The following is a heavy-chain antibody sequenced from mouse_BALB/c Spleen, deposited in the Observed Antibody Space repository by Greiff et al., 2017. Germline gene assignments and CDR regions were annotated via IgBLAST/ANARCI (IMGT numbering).Heavy chain of an antibody. Sequence: EVNVVESGGGLVKPGGSLKLSCAASGFTFSSYAMSWVRQTPEKRLEWVASISSGGSTYYPDSVKGRFTISRDNARNILYLQMSSLRSEDTAMYYCAREGFITTAYAMDYWGQGTSVTVSS. CDR3: AREGFITTAYAMDY. CDR2: ISSGGST. D-gene: IGHD1-1*01. CDR1: GFTFSSYA. V-gene: IGHV5-6-5*01. J-gene: IGHJ4*01.